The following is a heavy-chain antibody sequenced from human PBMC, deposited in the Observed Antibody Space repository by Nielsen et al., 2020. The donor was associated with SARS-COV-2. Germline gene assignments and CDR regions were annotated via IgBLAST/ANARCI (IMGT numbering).Heavy chain of an antibody. Sequence: GGSLRLSCKGSGYSFTSYWIGWVRQMPGKGLEWMGIIYPGDSDTTYSPSFQGQVTISADKSISTAYLQWSSLKASDTAMYFCARRGDSMTGYEDYWGQGTLVTVSS. CDR3: ARRGDSMTGYEDY. V-gene: IGHV5-51*01. CDR2: IYPGDSDT. J-gene: IGHJ4*02. CDR1: GYSFTSYW. D-gene: IGHD3-9*01.